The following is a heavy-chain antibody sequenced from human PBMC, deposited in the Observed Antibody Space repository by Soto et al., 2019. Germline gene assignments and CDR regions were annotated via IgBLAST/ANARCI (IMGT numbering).Heavy chain of an antibody. J-gene: IGHJ4*02. D-gene: IGHD1-26*01. CDR3: ARPSGSYLYYFDY. Sequence: PSQTLSLTCAISGDSVSTNRATWDWIRQSPSRGLEWLGRTYYRSKWYNDYAVSVQGRITINPDTSKNQFSLQLNSVTPEDTAVYYCARPSGSYLYYFDYWGQGTLVNVSS. CDR1: GDSVSTNRAT. CDR2: TYYRSKWYN. V-gene: IGHV6-1*01.